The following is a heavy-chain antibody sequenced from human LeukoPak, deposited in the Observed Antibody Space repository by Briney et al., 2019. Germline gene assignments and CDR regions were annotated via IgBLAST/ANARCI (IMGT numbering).Heavy chain of an antibody. CDR1: GYTFTSYD. D-gene: IGHD3-10*01. V-gene: IGHV1-8*01. CDR2: MNPNSGNT. Sequence: GASVKVSCKASGYTFTSYDINWVRPATGQGLEWMGWMNPNSGNTGYAQKFQGRVTMTRNTSISTAYMELSSLRSEDTAVYYCARGLRRFGELLGYWGQGTLVTVSS. CDR3: ARGLRRFGELLGY. J-gene: IGHJ4*02.